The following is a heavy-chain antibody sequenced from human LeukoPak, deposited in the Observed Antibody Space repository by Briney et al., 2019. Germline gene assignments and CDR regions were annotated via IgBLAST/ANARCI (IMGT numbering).Heavy chain of an antibody. Sequence: ASVKLSCKASGYTFTSYYMHWVRHAPGQGLEWMGIINPSGGSTSYAQKFQGRVTMTRDTSTSTVYMELSSLRSEDTAVYYCAREDSSGWYVFDYWGQGTLVTVSS. J-gene: IGHJ4*02. D-gene: IGHD6-19*01. CDR1: GYTFTSYY. CDR3: AREDSSGWYVFDY. V-gene: IGHV1-46*01. CDR2: INPSGGST.